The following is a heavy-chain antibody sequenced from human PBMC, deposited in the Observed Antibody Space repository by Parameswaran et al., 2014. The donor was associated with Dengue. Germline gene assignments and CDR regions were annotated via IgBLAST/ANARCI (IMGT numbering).Heavy chain of an antibody. V-gene: IGHV4-34*01. CDR3: ARGLGGYDRNFDY. D-gene: IGHD5-12*01. Sequence: PGKGLEWIGEINHSGSTNYNPSLKSRVTISVDTSKNQFSLKLSSVTAADTAVYYCARGLGGYDRNFDYWGQGTLVTVSS. CDR2: INHSGST. J-gene: IGHJ4*02.